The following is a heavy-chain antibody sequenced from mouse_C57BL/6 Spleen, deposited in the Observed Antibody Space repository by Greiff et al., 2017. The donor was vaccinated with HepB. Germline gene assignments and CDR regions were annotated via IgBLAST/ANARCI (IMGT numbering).Heavy chain of an antibody. CDR1: GYTFTSYW. D-gene: IGHD2-3*01. CDR2: IHPNSGST. V-gene: IGHV1-64*01. CDR3: AREDGYYGSYYFDY. J-gene: IGHJ2*01. Sequence: VHLVESGAELVKPGASVKLSCKASGYTFTSYWMHWVKQRPGQGLEWIGMIHPNSGSTNYNEKFKSKATLTVDKSSSTAYMQLSSLTSEDSAVYYCAREDGYYGSYYFDYWGQGTTLTVSS.